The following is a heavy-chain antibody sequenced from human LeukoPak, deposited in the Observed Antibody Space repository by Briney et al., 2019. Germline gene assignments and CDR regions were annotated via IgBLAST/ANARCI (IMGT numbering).Heavy chain of an antibody. D-gene: IGHD6-13*01. V-gene: IGHV3-7*01. Sequence: GGSLRLSCAASGFTFSSYWMSWVRQAPGKGLELVANIKQDGSEKYYEDSVKGRFTISRDNAKNSLYLQMNSLRAEGTAVYYCARDPYSSSWYFDYWGQGTLVTVSS. CDR3: ARDPYSSSWYFDY. CDR1: GFTFSSYW. CDR2: IKQDGSEK. J-gene: IGHJ4*02.